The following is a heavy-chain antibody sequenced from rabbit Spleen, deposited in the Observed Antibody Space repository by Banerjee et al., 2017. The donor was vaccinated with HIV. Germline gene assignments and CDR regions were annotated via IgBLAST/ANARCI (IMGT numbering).Heavy chain of an antibody. CDR2: IESGSSGST. Sequence: QSLEESGGDLVKPGASLTLTCTGSGFSFSSGYYICWVRQAPGKGLEWIGCIESGSSGSTYYASWAKGRFTISKTSSTTVTLQMTSLTAADTAIYFCARGSGNSDWSFDLWGPGTLVTVS. D-gene: IGHD1-1*01. CDR1: GFSFSSGYY. V-gene: IGHV1S40*01. CDR3: ARGSGNSDWSFDL. J-gene: IGHJ4*01.